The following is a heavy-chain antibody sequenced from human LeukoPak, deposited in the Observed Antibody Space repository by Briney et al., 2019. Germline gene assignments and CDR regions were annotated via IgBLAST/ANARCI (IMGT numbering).Heavy chain of an antibody. J-gene: IGHJ6*02. D-gene: IGHD6-13*01. V-gene: IGHV4-34*09. CDR1: GGSFSGYY. CDR2: INHSGST. Sequence: SETLSLTCAVYGGSFSGYYWSWIRQPPGKGLEWIGEINHSGSTYYNPSLKSRVTISVDTSKNQFSLKLSSVTAADTAVYYCASGARRSSAGYYYYGMDVWGQGTTVTVSS. CDR3: ASGARRSSAGYYYYGMDV.